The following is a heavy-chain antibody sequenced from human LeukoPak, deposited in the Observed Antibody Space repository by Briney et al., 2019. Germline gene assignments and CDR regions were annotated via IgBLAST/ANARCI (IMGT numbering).Heavy chain of an antibody. Sequence: SETLSLTCTVSGGSISSYYWSWNRQPPGKGLEWIGYIYYSGSTNYNPSLKSRVTISVDTSKNQFSLKLSSVTAADTAVYYCARVDYDSSGYYAWYFDLWGRGTLVTVSS. V-gene: IGHV4-59*01. CDR3: ARVDYDSSGYYAWYFDL. D-gene: IGHD3-22*01. CDR1: GGSISSYY. CDR2: IYYSGST. J-gene: IGHJ2*01.